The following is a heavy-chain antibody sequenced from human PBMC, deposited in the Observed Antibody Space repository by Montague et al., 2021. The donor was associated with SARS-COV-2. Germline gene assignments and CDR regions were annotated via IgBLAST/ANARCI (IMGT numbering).Heavy chain of an antibody. Sequence: TLSLTCSVSGGSISSGGYYWSWNRQPAGMGLQWIGRLFPSGRNNHNPSLNSRVTISVDTSKNQFSLDVRSVTATDTATYFCARAKVTTSVFDHWGHGILVTVSS. J-gene: IGHJ4*01. V-gene: IGHV4-61*02. D-gene: IGHD4-17*01. CDR3: ARAKVTTSVFDH. CDR2: LFPSGRN. CDR1: GGSISSGGYY.